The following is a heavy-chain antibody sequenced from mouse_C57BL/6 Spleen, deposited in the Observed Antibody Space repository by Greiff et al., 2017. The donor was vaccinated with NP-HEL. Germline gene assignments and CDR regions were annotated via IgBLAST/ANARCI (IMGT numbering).Heavy chain of an antibody. CDR2: ISSGGDYI. V-gene: IGHV5-9-1*02. D-gene: IGHD1-1*01. J-gene: IGHJ2*01. CDR3: TRDGNYYGSSYYFDC. CDR1: GFTFSSYA. Sequence: EVKLVESGEGLVKPGGSLKLSCAASGFTFSSYAMSWVRQTPEKRLEWVAYISSGGDYIYYADTVKGRFTISRDNARNTLYLQMSSLKSEDTAMYYCTRDGNYYGSSYYFDCWGQGTTLTVSS.